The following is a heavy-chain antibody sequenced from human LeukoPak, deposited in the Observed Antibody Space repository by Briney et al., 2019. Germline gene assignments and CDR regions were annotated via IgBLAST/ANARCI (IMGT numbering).Heavy chain of an antibody. J-gene: IGHJ4*02. V-gene: IGHV3-23*01. CDR2: ISGSGGST. D-gene: IGHD3-22*01. CDR3: AKGSGYYDSSGYYPG. CDR1: GFTFSSYA. Sequence: GGSLRLSCAASGFTFSSYAMSWVRQAPGKGLEWVSAISGSGGSTYYADSVKGRFTISRGNSKNTLYLQMNSLRAEDTAVYYCAKGSGYYDSSGYYPGWGQGTLVTVSS.